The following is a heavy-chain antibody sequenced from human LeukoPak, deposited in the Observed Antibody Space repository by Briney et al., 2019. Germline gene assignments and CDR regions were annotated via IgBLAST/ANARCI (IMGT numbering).Heavy chain of an antibody. CDR2: ISAYNGNT. V-gene: IGHV1-18*04. D-gene: IGHD6-19*01. Sequence: GASVKVSCKASGYTFTSYGISWVRQAPGQGLEWMGWISAYNGNTNYAQKLQGRVTMTTDTSTSTACMELRSLRSDDTAVYYCARWHSSGWYVSWGQGTLVTVSS. CDR3: ARWHSSGWYVS. CDR1: GYTFTSYG. J-gene: IGHJ5*02.